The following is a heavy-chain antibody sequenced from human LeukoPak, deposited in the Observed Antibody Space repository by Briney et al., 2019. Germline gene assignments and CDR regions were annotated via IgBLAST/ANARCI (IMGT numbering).Heavy chain of an antibody. Sequence: APVKVSCKASGYTFTSYGIGWVRQAPGQGLEWMGWISAYNGNTNYAQKLQGRVTMTTDTSTSTAYMELRSLRSDDTAVYYCARDKIVVVPAAMRWFDPWGQGTLVTVSS. CDR3: ARDKIVVVPAAMRWFDP. D-gene: IGHD2-2*01. V-gene: IGHV1-18*01. CDR1: GYTFTSYG. J-gene: IGHJ5*02. CDR2: ISAYNGNT.